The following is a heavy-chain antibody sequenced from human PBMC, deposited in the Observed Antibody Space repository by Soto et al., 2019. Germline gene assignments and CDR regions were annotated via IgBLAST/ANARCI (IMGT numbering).Heavy chain of an antibody. D-gene: IGHD6-19*01. CDR2: IYYSGST. V-gene: IGHV4-30-4*01. CDR1: GGSISSGDYY. J-gene: IGHJ5*02. Sequence: PSETLSLTCTVSGGSISSGDYYWSWIRQPPGKGMEWIGYIYYSGSTYYNPSLKSRVTISVDTSKNQFSLKLSSVTAADTAVYYCARVRGGWTRYRWFDPWGQGTLVTVSS. CDR3: ARVRGGWTRYRWFDP.